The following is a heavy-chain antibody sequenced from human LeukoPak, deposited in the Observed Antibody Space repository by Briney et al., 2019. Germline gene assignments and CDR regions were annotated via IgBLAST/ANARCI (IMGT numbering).Heavy chain of an antibody. J-gene: IGHJ4*02. CDR3: ARPLHGIVGATGFDY. Sequence: GESLKISCQGSEYSFATYWIAWLRQMPGKGLEWMGIIYPSDSDTRYSPSFQGQVTISADKSIKTAYLQWSSLKASDTAMYYCARPLHGIVGATGFDYWGQGTLVTVSS. V-gene: IGHV5-51*01. D-gene: IGHD1-26*01. CDR1: EYSFATYW. CDR2: IYPSDSDT.